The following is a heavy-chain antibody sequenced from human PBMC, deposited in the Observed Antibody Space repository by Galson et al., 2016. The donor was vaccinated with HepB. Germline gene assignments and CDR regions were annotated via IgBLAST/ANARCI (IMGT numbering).Heavy chain of an antibody. D-gene: IGHD3-3*01. Sequence: SVKVSCKASGGTFSIYAISWVRQAPGQGLEWMGGISPIFGTADYAQKFQGRVTITADKSTSTAYMELRGLRSEDTAVYYCARVWSGPKRWFDPWGQGTLVTVSS. CDR3: ARVWSGPKRWFDP. CDR2: ISPIFGTA. V-gene: IGHV1-69*06. CDR1: GGTFSIYA. J-gene: IGHJ5*02.